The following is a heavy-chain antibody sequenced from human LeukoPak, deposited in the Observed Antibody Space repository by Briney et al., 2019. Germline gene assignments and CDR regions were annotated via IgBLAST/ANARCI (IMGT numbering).Heavy chain of an antibody. V-gene: IGHV4-38-2*01. CDR1: GDSVSSGYY. CDR3: ARNSTSWSFDL. CDR2: IYHSGST. Sequence: SETLSLTCDVSGDSVSSGYYWGWIRQPPGKGLEWIGTIYHSGSTYYNPSLKSRVTISADTSKNQFSLTLNSVTAADTAVYYCARNSTSWSFDLWGRGTLVTVSS. J-gene: IGHJ2*01. D-gene: IGHD3-10*01.